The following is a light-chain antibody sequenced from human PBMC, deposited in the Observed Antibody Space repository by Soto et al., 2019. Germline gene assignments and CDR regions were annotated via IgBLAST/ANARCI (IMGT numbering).Light chain of an antibody. CDR2: DLS. Sequence: QSALTQPASVSGSPGQSITISCTGTSSDVGAYNFVSWYQQHPGKAPKLMIYDLSNRPSGVSNRFSGSKSGNTASLTISGLQAEDEAVYYCSSYTSSSTYVFGTGTKLTVL. CDR1: SSDVGAYNF. CDR3: SSYTSSSTYV. J-gene: IGLJ1*01. V-gene: IGLV2-14*01.